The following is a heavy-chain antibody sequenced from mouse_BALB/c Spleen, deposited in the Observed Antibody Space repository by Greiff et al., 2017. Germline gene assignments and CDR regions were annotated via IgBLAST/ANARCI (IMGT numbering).Heavy chain of an antibody. CDR2: ISSGSSTI. J-gene: IGHJ3*01. V-gene: IGHV5-17*02. CDR3: ARESLAWFAY. D-gene: IGHD6-2*01. Sequence: EVKLVESGGGLVKPGGSLKLSCAASGFTFSSFGMHWVRQAPEKGLEWVAYISSGSSTIYYADTVKGRFTISRDNPKNTLFLQMTSLRSEDTAMYYCARESLAWFAYWGQGTLVTVSA. CDR1: GFTFSSFG.